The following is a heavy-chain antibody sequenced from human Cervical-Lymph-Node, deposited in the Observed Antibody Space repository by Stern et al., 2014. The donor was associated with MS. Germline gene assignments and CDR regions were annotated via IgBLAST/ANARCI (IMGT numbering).Heavy chain of an antibody. J-gene: IGHJ4*02. D-gene: IGHD2-21*01. V-gene: IGHV1-2*06. CDR1: GYTFTDYY. CDR2: IKPNSGGT. Sequence: QVQLVESGPEVKKPGASVKVSCKASGYTFTDYYMHWVRQAPGQGLEWMGRIKPNSGGTNYAQKFKGRVTMNRDHAISTAYMEVSGFKSEGTAVYYCARDSTMWCFDYWGQGTLVTVSS. CDR3: ARDSTMWCFDY.